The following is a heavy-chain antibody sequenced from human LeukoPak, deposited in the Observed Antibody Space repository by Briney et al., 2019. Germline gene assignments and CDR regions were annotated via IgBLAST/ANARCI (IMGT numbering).Heavy chain of an antibody. CDR3: AKDASARPSDY. CDR1: GSTFSSYA. J-gene: IGHJ4*02. D-gene: IGHD3-3*01. CDR2: ISDSGDST. V-gene: IGHV3-23*01. Sequence: GGSLRLSCAASGSTFSSYAMSWFRQAPGKGLEWVSFISDSGDSTYYADSVKGRFTISRDNSKNTLYLQMSSLRAEDTAIYYCAKDASARPSDYWGPGTLVTVSS.